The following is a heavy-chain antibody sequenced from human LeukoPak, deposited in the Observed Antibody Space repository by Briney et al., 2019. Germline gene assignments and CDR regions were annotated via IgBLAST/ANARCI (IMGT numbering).Heavy chain of an antibody. D-gene: IGHD5-24*01. J-gene: IGHJ4*02. CDR1: GFIFSSYD. CDR3: AKDGMATRSLPYYFAY. CDR2: ISYDAGNK. V-gene: IGHV3-30*18. Sequence: GGSLRLSCAASGFIFSSYDMHWVRQAPGKGLEWVAVISYDAGNKYYADSVKGRFTISRDNSKNTLYLQVPGLRAEDTALYYCAKDGMATRSLPYYFAYWGQGTLVTVSS.